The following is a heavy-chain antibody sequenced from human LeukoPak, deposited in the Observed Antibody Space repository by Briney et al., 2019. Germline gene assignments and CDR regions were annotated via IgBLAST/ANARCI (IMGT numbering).Heavy chain of an antibody. J-gene: IGHJ3*02. Sequence: GGSLRLSCAASGFTFSSYSMNWVRQAPGKGLEWVSSISSSSTYIYYADSVKGRFTISRDNAKNSLHLQMNSLRAEDTAVYYCARNRYGSSLDAFDIWGQGTVVTVSS. CDR2: ISSSSTYI. V-gene: IGHV3-21*01. CDR3: ARNRYGSSLDAFDI. CDR1: GFTFSSYS. D-gene: IGHD6-13*01.